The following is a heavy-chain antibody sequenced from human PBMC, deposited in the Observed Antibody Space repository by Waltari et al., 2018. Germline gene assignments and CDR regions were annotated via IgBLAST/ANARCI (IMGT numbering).Heavy chain of an antibody. V-gene: IGHV3-21*01. CDR2: ISSRSSYM. CDR1: GFNFRSYR. D-gene: IGHD3-22*01. J-gene: IGHJ6*02. Sequence: EVQLVESGGGLVKPGVSLRLSCAASGFNFRSYRINWVRQDPGKGLEWVSSISSRSSYMFYGDSAKGRFTISRDNAKNSLYLQMNSLRAEDTAVYYCGKAGDFSSGGRSVYYGTDWGQGTTVTVSS. CDR3: GKAGDFSSGGRSVYYGTD.